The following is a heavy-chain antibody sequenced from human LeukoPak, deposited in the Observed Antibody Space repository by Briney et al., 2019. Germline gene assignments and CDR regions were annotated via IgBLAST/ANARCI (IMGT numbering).Heavy chain of an antibody. V-gene: IGHV1-69*13. CDR3: ARGGRFLEWPTDY. CDR1: GYTFTSYD. CDR2: IIPIFGTA. J-gene: IGHJ4*02. Sequence: ASVKVSCKTSGYTFTSYDINWLRQATGQGLEWMGGIIPIFGTANYAQKFQGRVTITADESTSTAYMELSSLRSEDTAVYYCARGGRFLEWPTDYWGQGTLVTVSS. D-gene: IGHD3-3*01.